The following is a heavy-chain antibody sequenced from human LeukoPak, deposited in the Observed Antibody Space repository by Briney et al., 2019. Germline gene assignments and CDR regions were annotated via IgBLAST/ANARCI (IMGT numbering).Heavy chain of an antibody. D-gene: IGHD3-10*01. J-gene: IGHJ1*01. Sequence: GASVKVSCKTSGYTFTDYDVNWVRQAAGQGLEWMGWMNPHSGKTGYTQKFQGRVNMTRNTSINTAYMELSSLTSEDTAVYYCARGGTSGVVDTRYFQHWGQGTLLTVSS. CDR3: ARGGTSGVVDTRYFQH. CDR2: MNPHSGKT. V-gene: IGHV1-8*02. CDR1: GYTFTDYD.